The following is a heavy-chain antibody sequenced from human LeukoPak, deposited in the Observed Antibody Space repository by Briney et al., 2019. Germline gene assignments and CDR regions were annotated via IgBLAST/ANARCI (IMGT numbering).Heavy chain of an antibody. Sequence: ASVKVSCKASGYTFTGYYMHWVRQAPGQGLEWMGWINPNSGGTNYAQKFQGRVTMTRDTSISTVYMELSRLRSDDTAVYYCARGRRWLQLGLDYWGQGTLVTVSS. CDR3: ARGRRWLQLGLDY. V-gene: IGHV1-2*02. J-gene: IGHJ4*02. CDR2: INPNSGGT. CDR1: GYTFTGYY. D-gene: IGHD5-24*01.